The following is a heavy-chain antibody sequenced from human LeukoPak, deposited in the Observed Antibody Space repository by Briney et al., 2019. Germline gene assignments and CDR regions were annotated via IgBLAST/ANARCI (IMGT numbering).Heavy chain of an antibody. D-gene: IGHD6-19*01. J-gene: IGHJ6*02. CDR1: GFTFSSYS. CDR2: IYSGGST. V-gene: IGHV3-53*01. CDR3: ARAPFAVAGIYYYYGMDV. Sequence: PGGSLRLSCAASGFTFSSYSMNWVRQAPGKGLEWVSVIYSGGSTYYADSVKGRFTISRDNSKNTLYLQMNSLRAEDTAVYYCARAPFAVAGIYYYYGMDVWGQGTTVTVSS.